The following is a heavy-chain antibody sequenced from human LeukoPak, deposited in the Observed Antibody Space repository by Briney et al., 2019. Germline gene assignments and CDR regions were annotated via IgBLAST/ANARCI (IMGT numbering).Heavy chain of an antibody. CDR2: IYYSGST. J-gene: IGHJ6*02. V-gene: IGHV4-39*01. CDR1: GGSISSSSYY. D-gene: IGHD2-21*02. Sequence: SETLSLTCTVSGGSISSSSYYWGWIRQPPGKGLEWIGSIYYSGSTYYNPSLKSRVTIPVDTSKNQFSLKLSSVTAADTAVYYCARTYCGGDCYSGEHYYYGMDVWGQGTTVTVSS. CDR3: ARTYCGGDCYSGEHYYYGMDV.